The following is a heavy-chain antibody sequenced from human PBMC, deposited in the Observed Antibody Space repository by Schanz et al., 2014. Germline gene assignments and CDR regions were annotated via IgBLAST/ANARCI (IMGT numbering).Heavy chain of an antibody. Sequence: QLQLQESGPGLVKPSETLSLTCTVSGGSISSSTYYWGWIRQPPGKGLEWIGIIYYRGNTYYNPSLKSRVSISLDPSKTQFFLNLNSLTAADTAVYYCARVPEPGWFDPWGQGTLVTVSS. CDR1: GGSISSSTYY. V-gene: IGHV4-39*07. D-gene: IGHD1-26*01. CDR2: IYYRGNT. CDR3: ARVPEPGWFDP. J-gene: IGHJ5*02.